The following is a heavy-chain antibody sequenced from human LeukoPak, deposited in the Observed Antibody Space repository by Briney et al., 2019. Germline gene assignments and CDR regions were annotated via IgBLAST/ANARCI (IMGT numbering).Heavy chain of an antibody. J-gene: IGHJ4*02. Sequence: GGSLRLSCATPGFTYSSGVIAWVRQAPGKGLEWVSSISGSGGSTYYADSVKGRFTISRDNSMNTLYLQMNSLTAEDTAVYYCAKRHCSSTHCYAFDYWGQGTLVTVSS. V-gene: IGHV3-23*01. CDR2: ISGSGGST. D-gene: IGHD2-2*01. CDR1: GFTYSSGV. CDR3: AKRHCSSTHCYAFDY.